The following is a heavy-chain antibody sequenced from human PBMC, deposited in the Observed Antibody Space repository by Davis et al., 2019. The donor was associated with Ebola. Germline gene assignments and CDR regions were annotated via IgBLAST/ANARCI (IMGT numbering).Heavy chain of an antibody. V-gene: IGHV3-13*01. Sequence: PGGSLRPSCAASGFTLTSYDMHWVRQATGKGLDWFSAIGIAGDTYYPGSVKGRFTISRENAKTSLYLQMNSLRAGDTAVYYCARARFGEWDFDYWGQGTVVTVSS. CDR3: ARARFGEWDFDY. D-gene: IGHD3-10*01. CDR2: IGIAGDT. J-gene: IGHJ4*02. CDR1: GFTLTSYD.